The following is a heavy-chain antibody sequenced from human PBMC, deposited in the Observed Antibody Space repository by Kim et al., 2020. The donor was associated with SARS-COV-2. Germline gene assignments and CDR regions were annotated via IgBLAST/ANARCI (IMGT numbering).Heavy chain of an antibody. CDR2: IIPIFGTA. CDR1: GGTFSSYA. J-gene: IGHJ6*02. V-gene: IGHV1-69*13. CDR3: ARGYCSGGRCHYYGMDV. Sequence: SVKVSCKASGGTFSSYAISWVRQAPGQGLEWMGGIIPIFGTANNAQKFQGRVTITADESTSTAYMELSSLRSEDTPGYYCARGYCSGGRCHYYGMDVWG. D-gene: IGHD2-15*01.